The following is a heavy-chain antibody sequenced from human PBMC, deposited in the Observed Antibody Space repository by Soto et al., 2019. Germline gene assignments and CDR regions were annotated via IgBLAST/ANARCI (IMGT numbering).Heavy chain of an antibody. CDR3: ARVGGYSYGNPFDY. CDR2: IWYDGSNK. J-gene: IGHJ4*02. Sequence: HPGGSLRLSCASSGFTFSSYGMHWVRQAPGKGLEWVAVIWYDGSNKYYADSVKGRFTISRDNSKNTLYLQMNSLRAEDTAVYYCARVGGYSYGNPFDYWGQGTLVTVSS. CDR1: GFTFSSYG. V-gene: IGHV3-33*01. D-gene: IGHD5-18*01.